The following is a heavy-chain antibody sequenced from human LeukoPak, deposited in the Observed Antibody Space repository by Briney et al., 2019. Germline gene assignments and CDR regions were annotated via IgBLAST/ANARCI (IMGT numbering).Heavy chain of an antibody. Sequence: SETLSLTCTVSGGSISSSNFYWGWIRQPRGKGLEWIGSIYYSGSTYYNPSLKSRVTISVDTSKNQFSLKLSSVTAADTAVYYCAGTYKYYYYYYMDVWGKGTTATITS. V-gene: IGHV4-39*07. D-gene: IGHD1-14*01. J-gene: IGHJ6*03. CDR1: GGSISSSNFY. CDR3: AGTYKYYYYYYMDV. CDR2: IYYSGST.